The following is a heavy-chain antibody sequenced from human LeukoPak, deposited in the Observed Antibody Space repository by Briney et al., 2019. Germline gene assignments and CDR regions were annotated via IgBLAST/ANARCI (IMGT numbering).Heavy chain of an antibody. Sequence: GRSLRLSCATSGFIYSNYAMSWVRQAPGKGLEWVSAISGSGGSTYYADSVKGRFTISRDNSKNTLYLQMNSLRAEDTAVYYCAKRMIFGVVRDWGQGTLVTVSS. CDR2: ISGSGGST. D-gene: IGHD3-3*01. CDR3: AKRMIFGVVRD. V-gene: IGHV3-23*01. CDR1: GFIYSNYA. J-gene: IGHJ4*02.